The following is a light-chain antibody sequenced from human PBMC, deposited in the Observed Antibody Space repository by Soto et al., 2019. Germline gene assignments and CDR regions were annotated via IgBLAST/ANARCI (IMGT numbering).Light chain of an antibody. CDR1: QSLVHSDGNTY. V-gene: IGKV2-24*01. CDR3: MQATQYRPYT. J-gene: IGKJ2*01. Sequence: DLVLTQTPLSSPVTLGQPASISCRSSQSLVHSDGNTYLSWFHQRPGQPPRLLIDKVSNRFSGVPERFSGSGAGTDFTLEISRVEAEDVGIYFCMQATQYRPYTFGQGTKLEIK. CDR2: KVS.